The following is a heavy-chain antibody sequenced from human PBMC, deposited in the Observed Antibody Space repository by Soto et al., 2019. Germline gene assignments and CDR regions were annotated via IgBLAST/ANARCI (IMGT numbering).Heavy chain of an antibody. CDR1: GFPFTTYG. V-gene: IGHV3-30*03. CDR3: VGGQYYFDY. Sequence: QVQLVESGGGVVQPGRSLRLSCAASGFPFTTYGMHWVREGPGKGLEWVAVISYDGSNKSYADSVKGRFTISRDNSKNMLYLQMNSLRPEDTALYYCVGGQYYFDYRGQGTLVTVSS. J-gene: IGHJ4*02. D-gene: IGHD3-10*01. CDR2: ISYDGSNK.